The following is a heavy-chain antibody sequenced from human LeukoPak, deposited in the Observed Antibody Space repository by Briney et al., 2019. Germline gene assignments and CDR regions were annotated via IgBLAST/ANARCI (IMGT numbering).Heavy chain of an antibody. D-gene: IGHD3-3*01. CDR3: ARGPRITLFGVIIMRSAFDI. CDR1: GGSFSGYY. Sequence: PSETLSLTCAVYGGSFSGYYWSWIRQPPGKGLEWIGEINHSGSTNYNPSLKSRVTISVDTSKNQFSLKVNSVTAADTAVYHCARGPRITLFGVIIMRSAFDIWAQGTMVTVSS. J-gene: IGHJ3*02. V-gene: IGHV4-34*01. CDR2: INHSGST.